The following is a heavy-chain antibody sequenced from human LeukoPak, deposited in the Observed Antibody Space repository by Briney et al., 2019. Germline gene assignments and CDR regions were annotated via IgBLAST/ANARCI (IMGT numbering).Heavy chain of an antibody. J-gene: IGHJ5*02. V-gene: IGHV4-34*01. D-gene: IGHD2-15*01. CDR3: ARGGLARCSGGSCYSTYNWFDP. CDR1: GGSFSGYY. CDR2: INHSGST. Sequence: PSETLSLTCAVYGGSFSGYYWSWIRQPPGKGLEWIGEINHSGSTNYNPSLKSRVTISVDTSKNQFSLKLSSVTAADTAVYYCARGGLARCSGGSCYSTYNWFDPWGQGTLVTVSS.